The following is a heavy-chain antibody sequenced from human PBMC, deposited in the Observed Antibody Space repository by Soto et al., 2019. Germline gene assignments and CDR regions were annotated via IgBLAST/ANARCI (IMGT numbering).Heavy chain of an antibody. Sequence: EVQLVESGGGVVRPGGSLRLSCAASGFTFDDYGMSWVRQAPGKGLEWVSGINWNGGSTGYADSVQGRFTISRDNAKKSLYLQMNSMRAEETALYYCWRPLFMGIVATIGGYWGQGTLVTVSS. D-gene: IGHD5-12*01. V-gene: IGHV3-20*04. CDR2: INWNGGST. J-gene: IGHJ4*02. CDR3: WRPLFMGIVATIGGY. CDR1: GFTFDDYG.